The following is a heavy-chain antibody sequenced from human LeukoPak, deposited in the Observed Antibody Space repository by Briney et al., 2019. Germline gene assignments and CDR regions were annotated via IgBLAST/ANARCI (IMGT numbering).Heavy chain of an antibody. CDR1: GFTVTSNY. CDR2: IYSGAST. D-gene: IGHD5/OR15-5a*01. Sequence: GGSLRLSCAASGFTVTSNYMSWVRQAPGTGLEWVSVIYSGASTNYADSVNGRFTISTDNSKNSLYLQMNSLRADDTAVYYCARDSPVSRVDYWGQGTLVTVSS. J-gene: IGHJ4*02. CDR3: ARDSPVSRVDY. V-gene: IGHV3-53*01.